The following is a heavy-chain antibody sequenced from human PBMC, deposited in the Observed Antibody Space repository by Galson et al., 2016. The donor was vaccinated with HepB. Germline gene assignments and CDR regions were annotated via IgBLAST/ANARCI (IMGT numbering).Heavy chain of an antibody. Sequence: PALVKPPQTLTLTCTFSGFSLSSGVSVGWIRQPPGKALEWLGIIYWDDRQRYSPSLKSRLTITKDTFKNQVVPTMTNVDPVDTATYYCAHGTPFRPGGWPTYFFDSWGQGTLVTVSS. J-gene: IGHJ4*02. D-gene: IGHD6-19*01. CDR3: AHGTPFRPGGWPTYFFDS. CDR1: GFSLSSGVS. CDR2: IYWDDRQ. V-gene: IGHV2-5*02.